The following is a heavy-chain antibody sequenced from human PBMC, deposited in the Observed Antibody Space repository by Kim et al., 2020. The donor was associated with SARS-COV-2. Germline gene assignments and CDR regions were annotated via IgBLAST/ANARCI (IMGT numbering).Heavy chain of an antibody. CDR1: GGSISSYY. J-gene: IGHJ5*02. Sequence: SETLSLTCTVSGGSISSYYWSWIRQPPGKGLEWIGYIYYSGSTNYNPSLKSRVTISVDTSKNQFSLKLSSVTAADTAVYYCARGATGGINWFDPWGQGTLVTVSP. D-gene: IGHD5-12*01. V-gene: IGHV4-59*01. CDR2: IYYSGST. CDR3: ARGATGGINWFDP.